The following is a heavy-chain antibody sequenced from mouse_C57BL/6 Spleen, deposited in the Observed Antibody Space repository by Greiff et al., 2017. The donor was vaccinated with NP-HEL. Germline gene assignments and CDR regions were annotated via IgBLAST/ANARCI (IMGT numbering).Heavy chain of an antibody. Sequence: QVQLQQSGPELVKPGASVKISCKASGYAFSSSWMNWVKQRPGKGLEWIGRIYPGDGDTNYNGKFKGKATLTADKSSSTAYMQLSSLTSEDSAVYFCAGGLLGDFDYWGQGTTLTVSS. CDR1: GYAFSSSW. J-gene: IGHJ2*01. D-gene: IGHD3-1*01. CDR3: AGGLLGDFDY. V-gene: IGHV1-82*01. CDR2: IYPGDGDT.